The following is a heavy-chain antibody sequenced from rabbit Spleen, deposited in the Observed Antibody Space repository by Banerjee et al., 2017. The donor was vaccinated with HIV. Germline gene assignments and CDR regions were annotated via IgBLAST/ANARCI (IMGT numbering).Heavy chain of an antibody. Sequence: QEQLVESGGDLVKPGASLTLTCTASGFSFSARYYMCWVRQAPGKGLQWIACIYGGSLVTTYYATWAKGRFTISKTSSTTVTLQMTSLTAADTATYFCARDTSSSFSSYGMDLWGPGTLVTVS. CDR2: IYGGSLVTT. CDR3: ARDTSSSFSSYGMDL. CDR1: GFSFSARYY. J-gene: IGHJ6*01. D-gene: IGHD1-1*01. V-gene: IGHV1S45*01.